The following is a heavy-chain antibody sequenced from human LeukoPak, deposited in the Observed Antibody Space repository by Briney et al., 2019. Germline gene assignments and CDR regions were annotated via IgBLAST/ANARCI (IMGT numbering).Heavy chain of an antibody. CDR3: ARRRDSGSLQHFDY. J-gene: IGHJ4*02. CDR2: ISSSSSYI. V-gene: IGHV3-21*04. CDR1: GFTFSSYS. D-gene: IGHD1-26*01. Sequence: TGGSLRLSCAASGFTFSSYSMNWVRQAPGKGLEWVSSISSSSSYIYYADSVKGRFAISRDNAKNSLYLQMNSLRAEDTAVYYCARRRDSGSLQHFDYWGQGTLVTVSS.